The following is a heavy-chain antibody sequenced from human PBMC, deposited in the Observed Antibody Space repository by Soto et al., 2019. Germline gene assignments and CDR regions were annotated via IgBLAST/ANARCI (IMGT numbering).Heavy chain of an antibody. Sequence: GALRLSCAASGFTFSSYSMNWVRQAPGKGLEWVSYISSSSSTIYYADSVKGRFTISRDNAKNSLSLQMNSLRDEDTAVYYCAGGPLAYCGGDCYSPAFDIWGQGTMVTVSS. D-gene: IGHD2-21*02. J-gene: IGHJ3*02. CDR2: ISSSSSTI. CDR3: AGGPLAYCGGDCYSPAFDI. CDR1: GFTFSSYS. V-gene: IGHV3-48*02.